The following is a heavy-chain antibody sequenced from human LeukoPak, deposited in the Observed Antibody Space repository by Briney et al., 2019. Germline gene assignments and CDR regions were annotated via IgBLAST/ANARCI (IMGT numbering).Heavy chain of an antibody. CDR1: GFTFSIYW. CDR3: ATHSGGY. D-gene: IGHD3-16*01. V-gene: IGHV3-74*03. Sequence: PGRCLRLSCAASGFTFSIYWMHSVRQAPGKGLGWVSRISSDGSRTTYADSVKGRFTISRDNAKNTLYLLMNSLRAEDTAVYYCATHSGGYWGQGTLVIVSS. CDR2: ISSDGSRT. J-gene: IGHJ4*02.